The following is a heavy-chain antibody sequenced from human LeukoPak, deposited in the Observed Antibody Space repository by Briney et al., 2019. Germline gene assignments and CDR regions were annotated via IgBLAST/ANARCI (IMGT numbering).Heavy chain of an antibody. CDR2: ISSSSSYI. CDR3: ARDATYYYYVMDV. J-gene: IGHJ6*02. V-gene: IGHV3-21*01. CDR1: GFTFGSYW. Sequence: GGSLRLSCAASGFTFGSYWMSWVRQAPGKGLEWVSSISSSSSYIYYADSVKGRFTISRDNAKNSLYLQVNSLRAEDMAVYYCARDATYYYYVMDVWGQGTTVTVSS.